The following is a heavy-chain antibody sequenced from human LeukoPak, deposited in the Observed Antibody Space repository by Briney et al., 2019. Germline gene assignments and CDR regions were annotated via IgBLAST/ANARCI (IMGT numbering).Heavy chain of an antibody. Sequence: PGGSLRLSCAASGFIFSTYCMTWVRQAPGKGLEWVANIKEDGSESHYVDSVKGRFTISRGNAKNSLYLQMNSLRAEDTALYYCAKDIGSSSSGGYFDYWGQGTLVTVSS. J-gene: IGHJ4*02. D-gene: IGHD6-6*01. V-gene: IGHV3-7*03. CDR1: GFIFSTYC. CDR3: AKDIGSSSSGGYFDY. CDR2: IKEDGSES.